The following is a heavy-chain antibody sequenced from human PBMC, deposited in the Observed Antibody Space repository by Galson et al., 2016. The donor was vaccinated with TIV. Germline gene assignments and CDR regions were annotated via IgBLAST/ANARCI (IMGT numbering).Heavy chain of an antibody. Sequence: ETLSLTCTVSGGSTSSYYWTWIRQPPGKGLEWIGYIYHTGNTIYNPSLKSRVAISLDTSKNQFSLKLSSVTAADTALYYCASEGSADYDWGRAHFDYWGQGTLVTVSS. V-gene: IGHV4-59*12. CDR1: GGSTSSYY. CDR3: ASEGSADYDWGRAHFDY. J-gene: IGHJ4*02. D-gene: IGHD3-16*01. CDR2: IYHTGNT.